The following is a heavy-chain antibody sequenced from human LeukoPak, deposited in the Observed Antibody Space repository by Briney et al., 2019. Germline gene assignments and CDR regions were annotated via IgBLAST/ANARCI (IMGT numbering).Heavy chain of an antibody. V-gene: IGHV3-64*01. D-gene: IGHD5-18*01. Sequence: PGGSLRLSCAASGFTFSNYAMHWVRQAPGKGLECVSAITSDGGSTYYANSVKGRFTISRDNSKNTLYLQMGSLRAEDMAVYYCARRDADMAGSGFDIWGQGTMVTVSS. CDR3: ARRDADMAGSGFDI. J-gene: IGHJ3*02. CDR2: ITSDGGST. CDR1: GFTFSNYA.